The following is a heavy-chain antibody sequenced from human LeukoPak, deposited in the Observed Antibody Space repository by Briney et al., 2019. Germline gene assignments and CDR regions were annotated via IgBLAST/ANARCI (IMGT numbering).Heavy chain of an antibody. Sequence: GGSLRLSCAASGFTFSSYWMHWVRQAPGKGLVWVSRINSDGSSTSYADSVKGRFTISRDNAKNTQYLQMNSLRAEDTAVYYCARVYDSSGYYPPGYFQHWGQGTLVTVSS. V-gene: IGHV3-74*01. J-gene: IGHJ1*01. D-gene: IGHD3-22*01. CDR3: ARVYDSSGYYPPGYFQH. CDR2: INSDGSST. CDR1: GFTFSSYW.